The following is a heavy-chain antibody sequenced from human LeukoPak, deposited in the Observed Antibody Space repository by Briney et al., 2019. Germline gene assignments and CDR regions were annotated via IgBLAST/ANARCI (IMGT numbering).Heavy chain of an antibody. CDR2: ISSSSSYI. V-gene: IGHV3-21*01. J-gene: IGHJ4*02. D-gene: IGHD5-18*01. CDR1: GFTISSYS. CDR3: ARDGEYSYGYGVDY. Sequence: GGSLRLSCAASGFTISSYSMNWVRQAPGKGLEWVSSISSSSSYIYYADSVKGRFTISRDNAKNSLYLQMNSLRAEDTAVYYCARDGEYSYGYGVDYWGQGTLVTVSS.